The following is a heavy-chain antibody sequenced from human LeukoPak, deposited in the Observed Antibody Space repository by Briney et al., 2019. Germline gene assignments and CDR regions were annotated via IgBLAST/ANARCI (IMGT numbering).Heavy chain of an antibody. D-gene: IGHD2-15*01. CDR3: ARPPYCSGGSCQPFDY. CDR1: GYSFTSYW. Sequence: GESLKISCKGSGYSFTSYWIGWVRQMPGKGLERMGIIYPGDSDTRYSPSFQGQVTISADKSISTAYLQRSSLKASDTAMYYCARPPYCSGGSCQPFDYWGQGTLVTVSS. CDR2: IYPGDSDT. J-gene: IGHJ4*02. V-gene: IGHV5-51*01.